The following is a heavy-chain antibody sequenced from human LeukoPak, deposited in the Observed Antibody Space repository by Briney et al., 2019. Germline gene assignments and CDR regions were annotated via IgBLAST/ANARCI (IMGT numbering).Heavy chain of an antibody. CDR3: ARRAWFFTSDY. CDR2: INPNSGGT. V-gene: IGHV1-2*02. CDR1: GYTFTSYG. J-gene: IGHJ4*02. Sequence: ASVKVSCKASGYTFTSYGISWVRQAPGQGLEWMGWINPNSGGTNYAQKFQGRVTMTRDTSISTAYMELSRLRSDDTAVYYCARRAWFFTSDYWGQGTLVTVSS. D-gene: IGHD3-10*01.